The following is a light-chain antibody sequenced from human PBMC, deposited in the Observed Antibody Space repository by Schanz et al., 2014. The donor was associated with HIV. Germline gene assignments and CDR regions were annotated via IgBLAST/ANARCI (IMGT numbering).Light chain of an antibody. CDR1: QSVGTS. V-gene: IGKV3-11*01. CDR3: HHYGDARGT. J-gene: IGKJ4*02. CDR2: DSS. Sequence: EVVVTQSPATLSLSPGERATFSCRASQSVGTSLAWYQQKRGQPPRLLIYDSSKRATGVPDRFSGSGSETEFTLTISRLEPDDFAVYYCHHYGDARGTFGGGTEVDI.